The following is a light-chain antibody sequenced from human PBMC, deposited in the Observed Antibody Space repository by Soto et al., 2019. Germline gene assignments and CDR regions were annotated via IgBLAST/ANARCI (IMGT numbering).Light chain of an antibody. J-gene: IGKJ1*01. CDR3: QQYNNWPQWT. V-gene: IGKV3-15*01. CDR2: GAS. CDR1: QSVSRN. Sequence: EILMTQSPATRSVSPGERATLSCRASQSVSRNLSWYQQKPGQTPRLLIYGASARATGTPARFSGSGSGTEYTLTISSVQSEDFAVYYCQQYNNWPQWTFGQGTKVEIK.